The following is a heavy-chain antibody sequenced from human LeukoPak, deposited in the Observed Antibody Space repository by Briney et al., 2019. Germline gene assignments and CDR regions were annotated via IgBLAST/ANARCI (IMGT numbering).Heavy chain of an antibody. CDR2: INPNSGGT. CDR1: GYTFTGYY. Sequence: ASVKVSCKASGYTFTGYYMHWVRQAPGQGLEWMGWINPNSGGTNYAQKFQGRVTMTRDTSISTAYMELSGLRSDDTAVYHCARDPYYYDSSGYEDYWGQGTLVTVSS. V-gene: IGHV1-2*02. D-gene: IGHD3-22*01. CDR3: ARDPYYYDSSGYEDY. J-gene: IGHJ4*02.